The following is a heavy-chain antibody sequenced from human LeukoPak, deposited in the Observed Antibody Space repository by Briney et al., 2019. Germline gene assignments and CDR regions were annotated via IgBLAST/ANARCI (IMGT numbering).Heavy chain of an antibody. V-gene: IGHV4-34*01. J-gene: IGHJ4*02. CDR3: ARRYDFWSGYPPPLDY. CDR1: GGSFSGYY. D-gene: IGHD3-3*01. Sequence: SETLSLTCDVYGGSFSGYYWSWIRQPPEKGLEWIGEINHSGSTNYNLSLKSRVTISVDTSKNQFSLKLSSVTAADTAVYYCARRYDFWSGYPPPLDYWGQGTLVTVSS. CDR2: INHSGST.